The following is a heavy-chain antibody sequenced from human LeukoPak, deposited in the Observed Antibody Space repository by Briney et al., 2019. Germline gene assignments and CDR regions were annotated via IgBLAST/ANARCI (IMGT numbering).Heavy chain of an antibody. Sequence: GGSLRLSCAASGFTFSSYSMNWVRQAPGKGLEWVSSISSSSSYIYYADSVKGRFTISRDNAKNSLYLQMNSLRAEDTAVYYCARDGEYYGSGSYYDFDYWGQGTLVTVSS. CDR1: GFTFSSYS. D-gene: IGHD3-10*01. J-gene: IGHJ4*02. CDR3: ARDGEYYGSGSYYDFDY. V-gene: IGHV3-21*01. CDR2: ISSSSSYI.